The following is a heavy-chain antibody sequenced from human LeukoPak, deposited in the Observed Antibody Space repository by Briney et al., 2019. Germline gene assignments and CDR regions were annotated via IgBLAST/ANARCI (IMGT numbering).Heavy chain of an antibody. V-gene: IGHV3-30*02. CDR2: IRYDGSNK. CDR3: AKDQGIAAAGIDVDY. J-gene: IGHJ4*02. Sequence: GGSLRLSCAASGFTFSSYGMHWVRQAPGKGLEWVAFIRYDGSNKYYADSVKGRFTISRDNSKNTLYLQMNSLRAEDTAAYYCAKDQGIAAAGIDVDYWGQGTLVTVSS. D-gene: IGHD6-13*01. CDR1: GFTFSSYG.